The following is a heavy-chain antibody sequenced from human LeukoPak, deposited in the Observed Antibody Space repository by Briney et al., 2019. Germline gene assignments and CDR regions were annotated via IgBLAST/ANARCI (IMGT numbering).Heavy chain of an antibody. D-gene: IGHD4-17*01. CDR1: GGSLSGYY. J-gene: IGHJ4*02. CDR3: ARGRGTVNY. CDR2: INHSGST. Sequence: PSEALSLTCAVYGGSLSGYYWSWIRQPPGKGLEWIGEINHSGSTNYNPSLKSRVTISVDTSKNQFSLKLSSVTAADTAVYYCARGRGTVNYWGQGTLVTVSS. V-gene: IGHV4-34*01.